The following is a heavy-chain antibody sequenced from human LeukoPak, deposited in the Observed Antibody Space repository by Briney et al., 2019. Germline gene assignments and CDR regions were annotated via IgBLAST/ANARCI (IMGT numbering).Heavy chain of an antibody. CDR2: ISAYNGDT. D-gene: IGHD2-8*02. CDR3: ARESTGGSLEIDY. CDR1: GYTFNTYG. V-gene: IGHV1-18*01. Sequence: ASVKVSCKASGYTFNTYGIIWVRQAPGQGLEWMGWISAYNGDTTYAQKLQGRVTLTTDASTSTAYMELRSLRSDDTAVYYCARESTGGSLEIDYWGQGTLVTVSS. J-gene: IGHJ4*02.